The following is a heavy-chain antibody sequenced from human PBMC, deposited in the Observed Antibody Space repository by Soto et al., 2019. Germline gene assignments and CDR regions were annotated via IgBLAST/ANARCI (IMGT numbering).Heavy chain of an antibody. CDR3: ARHVRDDYVWGSYRYFDY. CDR1: GGSISSSSYY. V-gene: IGHV4-39*01. CDR2: IYYSGST. D-gene: IGHD3-16*02. J-gene: IGHJ4*02. Sequence: QLQLQESGPGLVKPSETLSLTCTVSGGSISSSSYYWGWIRQPPGKGLEWIGSIYYSGSTYYNPSFKSRVTISVDTSKNQFSLKLSSVTAADTDVYYCARHVRDDYVWGSYRYFDYWGQGTLVTVSS.